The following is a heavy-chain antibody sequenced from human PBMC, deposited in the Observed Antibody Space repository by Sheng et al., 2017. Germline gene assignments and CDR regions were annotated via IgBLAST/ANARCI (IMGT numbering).Heavy chain of an antibody. J-gene: IGHJ3*02. D-gene: IGHD3-22*01. V-gene: IGHV3-23*01. CDR2: ISGSGGST. Sequence: EVQLLESGGGLVQPGGSLRLSCAASGFTFSSYAMSWVRQAPWKGLEWVSAISGSGGSTYYADSVKGRFTISRDNSKNTLYLQMNSLRAEDTAVYYCAKDTYYYDSSAPRAFDIWGQGTMVTVSS. CDR3: AKDTYYYDSSAPRAFDI. CDR1: GFTFSSYA.